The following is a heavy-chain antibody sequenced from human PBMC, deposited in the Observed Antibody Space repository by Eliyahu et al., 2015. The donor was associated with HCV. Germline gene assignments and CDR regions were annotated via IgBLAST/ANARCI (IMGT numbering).Heavy chain of an antibody. D-gene: IGHD5-24*01. CDR1: GFXFTSYA. J-gene: IGHJ4*02. CDR3: ARQPKDGYIQTFDY. V-gene: IGHV3-23*01. CDR2: ISGNGGSI. Sequence: EVQVLESGGGLVQPGGSLXLSCAASGFXFTSYAMSWVRQAPGKGLEWISAISGNGGSIYYAVSVKGRFTISRDYSKNTLYLQMNSLSAEDTAVYYCARQPKDGYIQTFDYWGQGTLVTVSS.